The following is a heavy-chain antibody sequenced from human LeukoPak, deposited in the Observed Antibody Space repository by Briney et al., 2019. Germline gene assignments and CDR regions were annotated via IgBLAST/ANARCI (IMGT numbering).Heavy chain of an antibody. CDR3: ASNDDSSGYRLFDY. Sequence: GGPLRLSCAASGFTFSSYEMNWVRQAPGKGLEWVSYISSSGSTIYYADSVKGRFTISRDNAKNSLYLRMNSLRAEDTAVYYCASNDDSSGYRLFDYWGQGTLVTVSS. CDR2: ISSSGSTI. D-gene: IGHD3-22*01. CDR1: GFTFSSYE. J-gene: IGHJ4*02. V-gene: IGHV3-48*03.